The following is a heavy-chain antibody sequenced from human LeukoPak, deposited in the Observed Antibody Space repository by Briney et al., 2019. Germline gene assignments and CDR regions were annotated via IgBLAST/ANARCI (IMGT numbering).Heavy chain of an antibody. CDR3: ATPYYYDSSGYTY. V-gene: IGHV4-61*01. CDR1: GGSISSSSYY. Sequence: SETLSLTCTVSGGSISSSSYYWSWIRQPPGKGLEWIGYIYYSGSTNYNPSLKSRVTISVDTSKNQFSLKLSSVTAADTAVYYCATPYYYDSSGYTYWGQGTLVTVSS. CDR2: IYYSGST. D-gene: IGHD3-22*01. J-gene: IGHJ4*02.